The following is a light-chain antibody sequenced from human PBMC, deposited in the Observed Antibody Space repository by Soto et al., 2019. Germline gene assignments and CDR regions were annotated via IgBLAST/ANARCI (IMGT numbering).Light chain of an antibody. CDR2: EAS. CDR3: LQLDSYPRT. V-gene: IGKV1-9*01. Sequence: DIQLTQSPSFLSASVGDRVTITCRASQDISDYLAWYQQKPGKAPNLLIYEASTLQSGVPSRFSGSGSGTEITLSVSSLQPEDFATYYCLQLDSYPRTFGQGTKVEVK. CDR1: QDISDY. J-gene: IGKJ1*01.